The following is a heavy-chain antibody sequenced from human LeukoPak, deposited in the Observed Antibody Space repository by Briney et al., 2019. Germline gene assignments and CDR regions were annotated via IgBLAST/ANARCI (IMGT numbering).Heavy chain of an antibody. CDR1: GVSLTTGGAG. J-gene: IGHJ4*02. Sequence: SGPTLVKPTQTLTLTCTFSGVSLTTGGAGGGWIRQPPGKALEWLALIYWDDDTRYTPSLRSRLSITKDTSKNQVVLTMTTMDPVDTATYYWVHLKLKTRVFDEWVQETLVTVSS. V-gene: IGHV2-5*02. CDR3: VHLKLKTRVFDE. CDR2: IYWDDDT. D-gene: IGHD4-11*01.